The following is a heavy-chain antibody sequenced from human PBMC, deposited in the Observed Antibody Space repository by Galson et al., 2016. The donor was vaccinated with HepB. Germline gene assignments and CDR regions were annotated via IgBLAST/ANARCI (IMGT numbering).Heavy chain of an antibody. D-gene: IGHD1-1*01. CDR3: AKESGLWNVKTDFDY. CDR2: ISGTDGRT. Sequence: SLRLSCAASEFIFSNHAMMWVRQAPGKGLEWVSGISGTDGRTLYADSVKGRFTISRDNSKNTLYLQMNSLRADDTAVYYCAKESGLWNVKTDFDYWGQGTVVTVSS. J-gene: IGHJ4*02. V-gene: IGHV3-23*01. CDR1: EFIFSNHA.